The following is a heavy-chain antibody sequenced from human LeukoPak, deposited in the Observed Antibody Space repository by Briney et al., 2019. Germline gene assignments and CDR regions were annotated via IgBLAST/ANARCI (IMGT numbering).Heavy chain of an antibody. Sequence: GGSLRLSCAASGFTFSTYAMSWVRQAPGKGLEWVSGISGSGGSTYYADSAKGRFTISRDNSKNTLYLQMNSLRAEDTAVYYCAKGPHYDFWSGYFEYWGQGTLVTVSS. D-gene: IGHD3-3*01. CDR1: GFTFSTYA. CDR2: ISGSGGST. J-gene: IGHJ4*02. CDR3: AKGPHYDFWSGYFEY. V-gene: IGHV3-23*01.